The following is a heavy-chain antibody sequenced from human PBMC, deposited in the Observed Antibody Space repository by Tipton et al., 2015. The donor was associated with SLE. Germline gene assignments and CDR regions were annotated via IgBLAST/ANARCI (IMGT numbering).Heavy chain of an antibody. Sequence: GSLRLSCAASGFTLSSYSMSWVRQAPGKGLEWVSAISGSAGSTFYADSVMGRFTISRDNSKNALYLQVNSLRAEDTAVYYCAKRSYDDSSGCCFGYWGQGTLVTVSS. D-gene: IGHD3-22*01. CDR2: ISGSAGST. J-gene: IGHJ4*02. CDR1: GFTLSSYS. CDR3: AKRSYDDSSGCCFGY. V-gene: IGHV3-23*01.